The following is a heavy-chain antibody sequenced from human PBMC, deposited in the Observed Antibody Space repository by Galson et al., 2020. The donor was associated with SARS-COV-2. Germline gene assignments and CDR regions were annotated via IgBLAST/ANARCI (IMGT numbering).Heavy chain of an antibody. D-gene: IGHD1-26*01. CDR2: INAGNGNT. Sequence: ASVKVSCKASGYTFTSYAMHWVRQAPGQRLEWMGWINAGNGNTKYSQKFQGRVTITRDTSASTAYMELSSLRSEDTAVYYCARDLAKDSGSYYIDYWGQGTLVTVSS. V-gene: IGHV1-3*01. CDR1: GYTFTSYA. J-gene: IGHJ4*02. CDR3: ARDLAKDSGSYYIDY.